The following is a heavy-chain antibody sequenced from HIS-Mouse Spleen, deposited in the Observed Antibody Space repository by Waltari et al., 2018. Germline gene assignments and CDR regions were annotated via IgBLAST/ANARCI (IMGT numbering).Heavy chain of an antibody. CDR3: ARRLLTGDAFDI. J-gene: IGHJ3*02. CDR1: GFIFISYS. CDR2: ISSSSSYI. V-gene: IGHV3-21*01. D-gene: IGHD7-27*01. Sequence: EVQLVQSGGGLVKPGGSLRLSWAASGFIFISYSMNWVRQAPGKGLEWVSSISSSSSYIYYADSVKGRFTISRDNAKNSLYLQMNSLRAEDTAVYYCARRLLTGDAFDIWGQGTMVTVSS.